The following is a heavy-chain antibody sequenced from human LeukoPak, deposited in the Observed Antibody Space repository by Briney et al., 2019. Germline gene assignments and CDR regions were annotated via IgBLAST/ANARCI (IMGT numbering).Heavy chain of an antibody. CDR3: ARSPAYCSGSTCYGHNWFDP. J-gene: IGHJ5*02. CDR2: SNPRGGST. D-gene: IGHD2-15*01. V-gene: IGHV1-46*01. Sequence: GASVKVSCKASGDTFTSHYIHWVRQAPGQGLEWMGISNPRGGSTSHAQKFQGRVTMTTDTSTSTAYMELSSLRSEDTAVYYSARSPAYCSGSTCYGHNWFDPWGQGTLVTVSS. CDR1: GDTFTSHY.